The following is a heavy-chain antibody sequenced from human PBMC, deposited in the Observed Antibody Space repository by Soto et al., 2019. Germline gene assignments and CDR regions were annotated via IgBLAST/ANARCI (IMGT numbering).Heavy chain of an antibody. Sequence: PGGSLRLSCAASGFTFSTYWMSWVRQSPGKGLEWVATIRQDGGEEHCLDSVKGRFTISRDNAKNLLSLQMNSLRAEDTAVYYCAKDQEQLVLILVFDYWGQGTLVTVSS. D-gene: IGHD6-13*01. V-gene: IGHV3-7*03. CDR2: IRQDGGEE. J-gene: IGHJ4*02. CDR1: GFTFSTYW. CDR3: AKDQEQLVLILVFDY.